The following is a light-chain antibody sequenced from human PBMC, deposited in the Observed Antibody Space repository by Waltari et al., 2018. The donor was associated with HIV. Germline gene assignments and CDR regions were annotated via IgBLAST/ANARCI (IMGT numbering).Light chain of an antibody. CDR2: EDS. V-gene: IGLV3-10*01. Sequence: SYELTQPPSVSVSPGQTARITRPGDALPKTYDYWYQQKSGQAPVLVIYEDSKRPSGIPERFSGSSSGTMATLTISGAQVEDEADYYCYSTDSSGNHRVFGGGTKLTVL. J-gene: IGLJ2*01. CDR3: YSTDSSGNHRV. CDR1: ALPKTY.